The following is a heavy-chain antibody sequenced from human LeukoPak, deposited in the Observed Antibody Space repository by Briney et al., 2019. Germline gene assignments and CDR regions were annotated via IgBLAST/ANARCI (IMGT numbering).Heavy chain of an antibody. CDR2: ISGSGGRT. V-gene: IGHV3-23*01. D-gene: IGHD3-22*01. CDR3: AKDQYYYDSSGYYYRYYYYYMDV. J-gene: IGHJ6*03. Sequence: GGSLRLSCAASGFTFSSYAMSWVRQAPGEGLEWVSAISGSGGRTYYAESVSGRVTISRDNSKNTLYLQMNSMRAEDTAVYYCAKDQYYYDSSGYYYRYYYYYMDVWGKGTTVTVSS. CDR1: GFTFSSYA.